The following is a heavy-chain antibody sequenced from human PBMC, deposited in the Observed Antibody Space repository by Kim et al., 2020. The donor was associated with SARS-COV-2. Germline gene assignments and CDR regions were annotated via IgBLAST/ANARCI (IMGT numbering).Heavy chain of an antibody. V-gene: IGHV4-4*07. D-gene: IGHD2-2*01. J-gene: IGHJ6*02. CDR2: IYPNTGTT. CDR3: ARGEYCTRSSCYPSGLDV. CDR1: GDSVTNHY. Sequence: SETLSLTCTVSGDSVTNHYWSWIRQPAGKGLEWVGRIYPNTGTTDYNPSLRGRVTMSADTSKNQFSLRLTPVTAADTADYYCARGEYCTRSSCYPSGLDVWGQGTTVTVS.